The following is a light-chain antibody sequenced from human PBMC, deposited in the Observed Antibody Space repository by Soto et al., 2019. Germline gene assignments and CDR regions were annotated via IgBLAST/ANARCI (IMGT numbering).Light chain of an antibody. V-gene: IGLV2-14*01. CDR2: DVT. CDR3: ISYASINTYV. J-gene: IGLJ1*01. CDR1: SSDVGGYDY. Sequence: QSALTQPASVSGSPGQSITISCNGTSSDVGGYDYVSWYQQHPGKAPKLMIYDVTNRPSGVSNRFSGSKSGNTASLTISGLQAEDEADYYCISYASINTYVFGTGTKLTVL.